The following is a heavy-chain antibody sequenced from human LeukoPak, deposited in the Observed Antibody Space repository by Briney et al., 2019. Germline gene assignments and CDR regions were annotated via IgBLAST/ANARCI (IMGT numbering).Heavy chain of an antibody. CDR2: IYTSGST. D-gene: IGHD3-3*01. J-gene: IGHJ4*02. CDR3: AREGPSTIFGVVRN. Sequence: PSETLSLTCTVSGGSISSGSYYWSWIRQPAGKGLEWIGRIYTSGSTNYNPSLKSRVTISVDTSKNQFSLKLSSVTAADTAVYYCAREGPSTIFGVVRNWGQGTLVTVSS. V-gene: IGHV4-61*02. CDR1: GGSISSGSYY.